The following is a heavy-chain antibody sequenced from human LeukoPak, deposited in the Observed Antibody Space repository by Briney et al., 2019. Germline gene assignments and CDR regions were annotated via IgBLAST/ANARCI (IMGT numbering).Heavy chain of an antibody. CDR2: INPSGGST. CDR1: GYTFTSYY. Sequence: APVKVSYKASGYTFTSYYMHWVRQAPGQGLEWMGIINPSGGSTSYAQKFQGRVTMTRDTSTSTVYMELSSLRSEDTAVYYCARGRSRHDAFDIWGQGTMVTVSS. V-gene: IGHV1-46*01. CDR3: ARGRSRHDAFDI. J-gene: IGHJ3*02. D-gene: IGHD6-13*01.